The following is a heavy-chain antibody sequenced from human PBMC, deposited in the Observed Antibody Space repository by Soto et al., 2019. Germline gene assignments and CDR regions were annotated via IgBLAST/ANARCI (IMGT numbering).Heavy chain of an antibody. V-gene: IGHV3-33*01. CDR3: AREGIAVAGTLVETRYFDY. Sequence: GGSLRLSCAASGFTFSSYGMHWVRQAPGKGLEWVAVIWYDGSNKYYADSVKGRFTISRDNSKNTLYLQMNSLGAEDTAVYYCAREGIAVAGTLVETRYFDYWGQGMLVTVSS. CDR1: GFTFSSYG. J-gene: IGHJ4*02. CDR2: IWYDGSNK. D-gene: IGHD6-19*01.